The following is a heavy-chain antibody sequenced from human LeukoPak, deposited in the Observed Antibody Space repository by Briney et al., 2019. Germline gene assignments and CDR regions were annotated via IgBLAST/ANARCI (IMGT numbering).Heavy chain of an antibody. CDR1: GFTFSSYS. J-gene: IGHJ4*02. CDR3: VRDLVYGGDY. Sequence: GGSLRLSCAASGFTFSSYSMNWVRQAPGKGRGWVSYISVVSPIMSSSRSTIYYAHSVKGRFTIARDNAKNSLYLQMSSLRSEDTAVYYRVRDLVYGGDYWGQGTLVTVSS. D-gene: IGHD5/OR15-5a*01. V-gene: IGHV3-48*01. CDR2: ISVVSPIMSSSRSTI.